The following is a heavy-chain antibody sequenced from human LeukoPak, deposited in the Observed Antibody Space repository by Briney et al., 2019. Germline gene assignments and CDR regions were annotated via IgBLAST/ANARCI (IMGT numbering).Heavy chain of an antibody. CDR3: ARGERSGYYLTYWYFDL. CDR1: GYTFTSYG. V-gene: IGHV1-18*01. Sequence: ASVKVSCKASGYTFTSYGISWVRQAPGQGLEWMGWISAYNGNTNYAQKLQGRVTMTTDTSTSTAYMELRSLRSDDTAVYYCARGERSGYYLTYWYFDLWGRGTLVTVSS. J-gene: IGHJ2*01. D-gene: IGHD3-22*01. CDR2: ISAYNGNT.